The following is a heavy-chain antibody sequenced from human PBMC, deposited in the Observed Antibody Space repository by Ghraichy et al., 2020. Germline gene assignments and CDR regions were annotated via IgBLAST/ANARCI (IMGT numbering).Heavy chain of an antibody. CDR2: IKQDGSEK. D-gene: IGHD3-22*01. J-gene: IGHJ4*02. CDR1: GFTFSNYW. V-gene: IGHV3-7*01. CDR3: ARDLEISYYDSRGYYGY. Sequence: GVLNISCAASGFTFSNYWMAWVRQAPGKGLEWVANIKQDGSEKFYVDSVKGRFTISRDNAKKSLYLHMNSLRAEDTAVYYCARDLEISYYDSRGYYGYWGQGSLVTVSS.